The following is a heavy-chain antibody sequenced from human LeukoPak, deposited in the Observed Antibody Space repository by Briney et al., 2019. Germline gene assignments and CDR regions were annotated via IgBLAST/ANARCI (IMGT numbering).Heavy chain of an antibody. D-gene: IGHD6-19*01. V-gene: IGHV3-30-3*01. CDR3: ARRLPVAGTRPFDY. J-gene: IGHJ4*02. Sequence: GGSLRLSCAASGFTFSSYAMHWVRQAPGKGLEWVAVISYDGSNKYYADSVKGRFTISRDNSKNTLYLQMNSLRAEDTAVYYCARRLPVAGTRPFDYWGQGTLVTVSS. CDR2: ISYDGSNK. CDR1: GFTFSSYA.